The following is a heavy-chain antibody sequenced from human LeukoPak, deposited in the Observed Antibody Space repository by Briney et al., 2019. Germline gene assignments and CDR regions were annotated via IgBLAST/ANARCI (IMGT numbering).Heavy chain of an antibody. Sequence: ASVKVSCKASGYTFTSYGISGVRQAPGQGLEWMGWISAYIVNTNYAQKLQGRVTMTTDTSTSTAYMELRSLRSDDTAVYYCARDGIDSSWPHAFDVWGQGTMVTVSS. J-gene: IGHJ3*01. V-gene: IGHV1-18*01. D-gene: IGHD6-13*01. CDR1: GYTFTSYG. CDR2: ISAYIVNT. CDR3: ARDGIDSSWPHAFDV.